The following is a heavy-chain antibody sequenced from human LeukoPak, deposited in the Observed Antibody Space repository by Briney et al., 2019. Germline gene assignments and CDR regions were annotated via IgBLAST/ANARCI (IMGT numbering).Heavy chain of an antibody. CDR2: ISYDGSNK. CDR1: GFTFDDYG. Sequence: GGSLRLSCAASGFTFDDYGMHWVRQAPGKGLEWVAVISYDGSNKYYADSVKGRFTISRDNSKNTLYLQMNSLRAEDTAVYYCAKDLCSTVVTPLCWYFDLWGRGTLVTVSS. D-gene: IGHD4-23*01. CDR3: AKDLCSTVVTPLCWYFDL. J-gene: IGHJ2*01. V-gene: IGHV3-30*18.